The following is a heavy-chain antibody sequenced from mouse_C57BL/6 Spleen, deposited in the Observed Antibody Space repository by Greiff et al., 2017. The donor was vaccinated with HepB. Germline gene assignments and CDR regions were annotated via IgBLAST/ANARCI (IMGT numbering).Heavy chain of an antibody. CDR3: ARGGGWLLLFDY. V-gene: IGHV1-82*01. J-gene: IGHJ2*01. Sequence: QVQLQQSGPELVKPGASVKISCKASGYAFSSSWMNWVKQRPGKGLEWIGRIYPGDGDTNYNGKFKGKATLTADKSSSTAYMQLSSLTSEDSAVYFCARGGGWLLLFDYWGQGTTLTVSS. D-gene: IGHD2-3*01. CDR1: GYAFSSSW. CDR2: IYPGDGDT.